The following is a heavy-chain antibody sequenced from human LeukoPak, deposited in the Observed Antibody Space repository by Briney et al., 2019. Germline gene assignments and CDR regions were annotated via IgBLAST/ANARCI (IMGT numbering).Heavy chain of an antibody. J-gene: IGHJ5*02. V-gene: IGHV3-21*01. D-gene: IGHD2-15*01. CDR3: AKCSGGNCYHSDDH. CDR1: GFTFSAHS. CDR2: ISSGSRYI. Sequence: GGSLRLSCAASGFTFSAHSMNWVRQAPGKGLEWVSSISSGSRYIYYADSVKGRFTISRDNAKDSPYLQMNSLRAEDTAVYYCAKCSGGNCYHSDDHWGQGTLVTVSP.